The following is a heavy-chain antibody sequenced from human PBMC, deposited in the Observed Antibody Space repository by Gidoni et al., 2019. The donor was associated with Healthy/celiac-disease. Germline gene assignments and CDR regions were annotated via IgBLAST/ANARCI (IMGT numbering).Heavy chain of an antibody. D-gene: IGHD5-18*01. Sequence: EVQLVESGGGLVQPGGALRLSCAASGFTFSSYWMSWVRQAPGKGLEWVANIKQDGSEKYYVDSVKGRFTISRDNAKNSLYLQMNSLRAEDTAVYYCARLGYSYGLIRAFDIWGQGTMVTVSS. CDR2: IKQDGSEK. CDR3: ARLGYSYGLIRAFDI. CDR1: GFTFSSYW. J-gene: IGHJ3*02. V-gene: IGHV3-7*01.